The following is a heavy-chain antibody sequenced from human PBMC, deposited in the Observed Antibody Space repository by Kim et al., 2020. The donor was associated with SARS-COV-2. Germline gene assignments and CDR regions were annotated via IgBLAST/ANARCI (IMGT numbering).Heavy chain of an antibody. CDR3: ASTDCTGGNCHTDS. J-gene: IGHJ4*02. D-gene: IGHD2-8*02. CDR2: INAGSGDT. Sequence: ASVKVSCKASGDTFTSYVIYWVRQAPGQGLEWMGWINAGSGDTKYSQKFQARVSNNRDTSASTAYMELSSLRSEDTAVYYCASTDCTGGNCHTDSWGQGTLVTVFS. V-gene: IGHV1-3*01. CDR1: GDTFTSYV.